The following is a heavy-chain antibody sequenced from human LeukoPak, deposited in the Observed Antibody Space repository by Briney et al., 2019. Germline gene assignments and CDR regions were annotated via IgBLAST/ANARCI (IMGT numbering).Heavy chain of an antibody. CDR3: ASTPRKYSMRAFDI. V-gene: IGHV4-34*01. CDR2: INHSGST. D-gene: IGHD4-11*01. J-gene: IGHJ3*02. CDR1: GFTFSSYG. Sequence: GSLRLSCAASGFTFSSYGMSWVRQAPGKGLEWIGEINHSGSTNYNPSLKSRVTISVDTSKNQFSLKLSSVTAADTAVYYCASTPRKYSMRAFDIWGQGTMVTVSS.